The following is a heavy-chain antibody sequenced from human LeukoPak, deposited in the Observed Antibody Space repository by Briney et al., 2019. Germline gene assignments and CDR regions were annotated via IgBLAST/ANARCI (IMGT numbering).Heavy chain of an antibody. Sequence: PSETLSLTCTVSGGSISSYYWSWIRQPPGKGLEWIGYIYYSGSTNYNPSLKSRVTISVDTSKNQFSLKLSSVTAADTAVYYCARDYGYGIAAAGEIFDYWGQGTLVTVSS. D-gene: IGHD6-13*01. V-gene: IGHV4-59*12. CDR3: ARDYGYGIAAAGEIFDY. CDR1: GGSISSYY. CDR2: IYYSGST. J-gene: IGHJ4*02.